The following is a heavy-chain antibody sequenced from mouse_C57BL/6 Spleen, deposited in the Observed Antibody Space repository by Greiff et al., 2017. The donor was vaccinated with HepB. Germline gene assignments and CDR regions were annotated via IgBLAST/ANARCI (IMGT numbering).Heavy chain of an antibody. J-gene: IGHJ2*01. CDR1: GYTFTSYW. Sequence: VQLQESGAELVKPGASVKLSCKASGYTFTSYWMHWVKQRPGRGLEWIGRIDPNSGGTKYNEKFKSKATLTVDKPSSTAYMQLSSLTSEDSAVYYCASTTVVATPFDYWGQGTTLTVSS. CDR3: ASTTVVATPFDY. V-gene: IGHV1-72*01. CDR2: IDPNSGGT. D-gene: IGHD1-1*01.